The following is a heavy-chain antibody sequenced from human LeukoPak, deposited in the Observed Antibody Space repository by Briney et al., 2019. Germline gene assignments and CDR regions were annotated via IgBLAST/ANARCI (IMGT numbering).Heavy chain of an antibody. J-gene: IGHJ4*02. Sequence: SETLSLTCAVSGGPFSGYYWSWIRQPPGKGLEWIGEINHSGSTNYNPSLKSRVTISVDTSKNQFSLKLSSVTAADTAVYYCARGRPPIRRTYYFDYWGQGTLVTVSS. CDR1: GGPFSGYY. V-gene: IGHV4-34*01. CDR3: ARGRPPIRRTYYFDY. CDR2: INHSGST. D-gene: IGHD3-9*01.